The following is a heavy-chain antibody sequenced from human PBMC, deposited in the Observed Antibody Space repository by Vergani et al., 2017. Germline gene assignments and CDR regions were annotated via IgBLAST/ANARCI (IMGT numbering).Heavy chain of an antibody. CDR2: IIPIFGTA. D-gene: IGHD3-3*01. J-gene: IGHJ3*02. Sequence: QVQLVQSGAEVKKPGSSVKVSCKASGGTFSSYAISWVRQAPGQGLEWMGGIIPIFGTANYAQKFQGRVTITADESTSTAYMGLSSLRSEDTAVYYCARFGITIFGVVTSDAFDIWGQGTMVTVSS. CDR1: GGTFSSYA. CDR3: ARFGITIFGVVTSDAFDI. V-gene: IGHV1-69*01.